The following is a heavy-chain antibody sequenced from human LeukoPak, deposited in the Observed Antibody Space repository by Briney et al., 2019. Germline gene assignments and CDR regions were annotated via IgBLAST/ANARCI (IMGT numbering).Heavy chain of an antibody. CDR2: IYPRDSDT. V-gene: IGHV5-51*01. J-gene: IGHJ4*02. Sequence: GESLKISCKGSGYSFTSHWIGWVRQMPGRGLEWMGIIYPRDSDTRYSPSFQGQVTISADESISTAYLQWSSLKASDTAVYYCARQSGGSSDYWGQGTLVTVSS. CDR1: GYSFTSHW. CDR3: ARQSGGSSDY. D-gene: IGHD6-19*01.